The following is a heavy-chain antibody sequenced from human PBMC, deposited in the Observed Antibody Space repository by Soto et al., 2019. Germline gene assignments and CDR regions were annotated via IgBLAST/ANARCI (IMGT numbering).Heavy chain of an antibody. D-gene: IGHD5-12*01. CDR3: ALKGDGYRGFKY. Sequence: QITLKESGPTLVKPPQTLTLTCTLSGFSLSNSGVGVGWIRQPPGKALEWLALIYWDDDKRYSPFLKSRLTITKDTSKNQVVLTLTNMDPVDTATYYCALKGDGYRGFKYWGQGTLVTVSA. CDR1: GFSLSNSGVG. V-gene: IGHV2-5*02. J-gene: IGHJ4*02. CDR2: IYWDDDK.